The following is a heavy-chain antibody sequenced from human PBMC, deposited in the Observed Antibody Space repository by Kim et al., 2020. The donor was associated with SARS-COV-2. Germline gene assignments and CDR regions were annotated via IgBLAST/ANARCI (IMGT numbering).Heavy chain of an antibody. CDR3: ARDSTIAADPDLDAFDI. D-gene: IGHD6-13*01. V-gene: IGHV3-74*01. CDR1: GFNFRGSW. CDR2: ISSDGSST. Sequence: GGSLRLSCAASGFNFRGSWMHWVRQAPGKGLVWVSRISSDGSSTNYADPVNGRFSISRDNAKSTLYLQMNSLRADDTAVYYCARDSTIAADPDLDAFDIWGQGTMVTVSS. J-gene: IGHJ3*02.